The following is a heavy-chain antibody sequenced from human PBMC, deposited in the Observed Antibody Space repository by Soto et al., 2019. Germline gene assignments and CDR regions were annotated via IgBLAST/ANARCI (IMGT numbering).Heavy chain of an antibody. J-gene: IGHJ4*02. V-gene: IGHV4-34*01. CDR1: GGSFSGYY. D-gene: IGHD3-3*01. CDR2: INYSGST. Sequence: SETLSLTCAVYGGSFSGYYWSWIRQPPGKGLEWIGEINYSGSTNYNPSLKSRVTISVDTSKNQFSLKLSSVTAADTAVYYCAREDVSIFGVVTDWGQGTLVTVSS. CDR3: AREDVSIFGVVTD.